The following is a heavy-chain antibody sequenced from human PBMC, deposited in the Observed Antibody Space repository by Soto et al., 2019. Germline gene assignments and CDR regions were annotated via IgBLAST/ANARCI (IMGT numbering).Heavy chain of an antibody. V-gene: IGHV4-31*03. J-gene: IGHJ6*02. D-gene: IGHD5-18*01. CDR1: GGSIRSGGYY. CDR2: IYYSGST. Sequence: SETLSLTCTVSGGSIRSGGYYWSWVRQNPRRGLEWIGNIYYSGSTYYNPSLKSRLTISVDTSKNQFSLNLSSVTAADTAVYYCARDRLMATAGTARHYFGLDVWGQGTTVTVSS. CDR3: ARDRLMATAGTARHYFGLDV.